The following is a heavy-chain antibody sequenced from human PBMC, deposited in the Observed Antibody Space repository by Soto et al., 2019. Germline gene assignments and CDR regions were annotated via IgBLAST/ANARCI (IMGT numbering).Heavy chain of an antibody. Sequence: PGGSLRLSCAASGFTFSSYSRNWVRQAPGKGLEWVSYISSSSSTIYYADSVKGRFTISRDNAKNSLYLQMNSLRDEDTAVYYCARARRSDDSRISYYYGMDVWGQGTTVTVSS. CDR3: ARARRSDDSRISYYYGMDV. D-gene: IGHD6-25*01. J-gene: IGHJ6*02. V-gene: IGHV3-48*02. CDR1: GFTFSSYS. CDR2: ISSSSSTI.